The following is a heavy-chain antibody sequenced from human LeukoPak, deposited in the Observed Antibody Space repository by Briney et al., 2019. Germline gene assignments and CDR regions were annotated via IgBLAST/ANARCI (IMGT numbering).Heavy chain of an antibody. D-gene: IGHD6-19*01. J-gene: IGHJ5*02. CDR3: ARERRQWLVPWFDP. CDR1: GYTFTSYG. CDR2: INAYNGNT. Sequence: ASVKVSCKASGYTFTSYGISWVRQAPGQGLEWMGWINAYNGNTNYAQKLQGRVTMTTDTSTSTAYMELRSLRSDDTAVYYCARERRQWLVPWFDPWGQGTLVTVSS. V-gene: IGHV1-18*01.